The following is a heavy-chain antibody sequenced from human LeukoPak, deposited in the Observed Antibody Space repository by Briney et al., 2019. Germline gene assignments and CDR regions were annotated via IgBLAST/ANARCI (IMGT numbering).Heavy chain of an antibody. J-gene: IGHJ4*02. CDR1: GLTFSNYG. Sequence: PGGSLRLSCAASGLTFSNYGMHWVRQAPGKGLEWVAVLSYDGSNKNYVDSVKGRFTISRDNSKDTLYLPMSGLRGEDTAVYYCAKDHLAGYSYGGYYFDYWGQGTLVTVS. D-gene: IGHD5-18*01. CDR3: AKDHLAGYSYGGYYFDY. V-gene: IGHV3-30*18. CDR2: LSYDGSNK.